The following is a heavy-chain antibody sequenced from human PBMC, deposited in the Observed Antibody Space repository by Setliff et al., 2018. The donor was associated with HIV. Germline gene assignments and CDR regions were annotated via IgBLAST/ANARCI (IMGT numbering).Heavy chain of an antibody. CDR3: ARVRPLGYCSTGACPPDY. J-gene: IGHJ4*02. D-gene: IGHD2-8*01. Sequence: LRLSCAASGFTFSSYSMNWVRQAPGKGLEWVSYITSRSADIYYADSVRGRFTISRDNARNSLLLQMNSLRADDTAVYYCARVRPLGYCSTGACPPDYWGQGTLVTVSS. CDR1: GFTFSSYS. V-gene: IGHV3-21*05. CDR2: ITSRSADI.